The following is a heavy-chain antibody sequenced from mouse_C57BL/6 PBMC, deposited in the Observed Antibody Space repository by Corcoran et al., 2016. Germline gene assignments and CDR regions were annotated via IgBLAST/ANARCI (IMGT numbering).Heavy chain of an antibody. J-gene: IGHJ4*01. CDR1: GYTFTDYN. CDR3: ARTPVITLGAMDY. V-gene: IGHV1-18*01. CDR2: INPNNGGT. Sequence: EVQLQQFGPELVKPGASVKIPCKASGYTFTDYNMDWVKQSHGKSLEWIGDINPNNGGTIYNQKFKGKSTLTVDKSSSTAYMELRSLTSEDTAVYYCARTPVITLGAMDYWGQGTSVTVSS. D-gene: IGHD1-1*02.